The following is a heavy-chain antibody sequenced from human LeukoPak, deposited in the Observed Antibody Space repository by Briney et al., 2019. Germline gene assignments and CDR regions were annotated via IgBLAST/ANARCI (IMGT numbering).Heavy chain of an antibody. CDR3: AREPSPDIVAPYYYYMDV. D-gene: IGHD5-12*01. V-gene: IGHV3-30*04. J-gene: IGHJ6*03. CDR2: ISYDGSNK. CDR1: GFTFSSYE. Sequence: GGSLRLSCAASGFTFSSYEMNWVRQAPGKGLEGVAVISYDGSNKYYADSVKGRFTISRDNSKNTLYLQMNSLRAEDTAVYYCAREPSPDIVAPYYYYMDVWGKGTTVTVSS.